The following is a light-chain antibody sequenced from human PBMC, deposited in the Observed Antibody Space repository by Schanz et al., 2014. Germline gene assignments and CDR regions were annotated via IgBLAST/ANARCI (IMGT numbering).Light chain of an antibody. CDR3: SSYTSNSTLVV. Sequence: QSALTQPASVSASPGQSITISCTGTSGDVGGHNFVSWYQHHPGKAPKLMIYDVSDRPSGVSNRFSGSKSGNTASLTISGLQAEDEADYYCSSYTSNSTLVVFGGGTKLTVL. CDR1: SGDVGGHNF. V-gene: IGLV2-14*03. J-gene: IGLJ2*01. CDR2: DVS.